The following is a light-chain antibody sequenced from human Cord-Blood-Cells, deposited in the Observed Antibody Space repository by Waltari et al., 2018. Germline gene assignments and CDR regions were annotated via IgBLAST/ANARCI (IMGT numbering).Light chain of an antibody. J-gene: IGKJ4*01. V-gene: IGKV1-33*01. Sequence: DIQLTQSPSSLSASVGDRVTITCQASQDISNYLNWYQQKPGKDPKRLIYDASNLETGVPSRFSGSGSRTDFTVTISCLQPEDIATYYCQQYDNLPPVTVGGGTKVEIK. CDR2: DAS. CDR3: QQYDNLPPVT. CDR1: QDISNY.